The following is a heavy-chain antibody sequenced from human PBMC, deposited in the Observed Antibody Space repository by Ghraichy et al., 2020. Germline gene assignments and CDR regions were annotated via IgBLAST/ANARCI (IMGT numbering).Heavy chain of an antibody. CDR2: IYSGGST. CDR3: ARGFEWELLMGY. Sequence: ETLSLTCAASGFTVSSNYMSWVRQAPGKGLEWVSVIYSGGSTYYADSVKGRFTISRDNSKNTLYLQMNSLRAEDTAVYYCARGFEWELLMGYWGQGTLVTVSS. V-gene: IGHV3-53*01. CDR1: GFTVSSNY. D-gene: IGHD1-26*01. J-gene: IGHJ4*02.